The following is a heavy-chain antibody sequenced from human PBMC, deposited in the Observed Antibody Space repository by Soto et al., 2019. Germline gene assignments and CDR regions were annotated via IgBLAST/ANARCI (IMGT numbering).Heavy chain of an antibody. V-gene: IGHV1-69*02. D-gene: IGHD3-10*01. CDR1: GGTFSSYT. CDR2: IIPILGIA. CDR3: ARRSVGGSRRDYYYDYMDV. Sequence: QVQLVQSGAEVEKPGSSVKVSCKASGGTFSSYTISWVRQAPGQGREWMGRIIPILGIANYAQKFQGRVTITADKSTSTAYLELSSLRSEDTAGYYCARRSVGGSRRDYYYDYMDVWGKGTTVTVSS. J-gene: IGHJ6*03.